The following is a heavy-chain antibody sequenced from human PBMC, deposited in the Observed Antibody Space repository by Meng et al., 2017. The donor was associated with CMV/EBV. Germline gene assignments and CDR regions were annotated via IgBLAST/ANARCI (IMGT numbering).Heavy chain of an antibody. D-gene: IGHD2-2*01. CDR2: INHSGST. Sequence: YGGSFSCYYWSWIRQPPGKGLEWIGEINHSGSTNYNPSLKSRVTISVDTSKNQFSLKLSSVTAADTAVYYCASLNYCSSTSCSRRFDYWGQGTLVTVSS. J-gene: IGHJ4*02. CDR1: GGSFSCYY. V-gene: IGHV4-34*01. CDR3: ASLNYCSSTSCSRRFDY.